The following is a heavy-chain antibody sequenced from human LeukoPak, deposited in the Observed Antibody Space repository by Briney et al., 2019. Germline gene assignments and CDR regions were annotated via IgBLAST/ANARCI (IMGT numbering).Heavy chain of an antibody. CDR3: ARDLSDYYDSSGYPNWYFDL. V-gene: IGHV4-38-2*02. CDR2: IYHSGST. J-gene: IGHJ2*01. D-gene: IGHD3-22*01. CDR1: GYSISSGYY. Sequence: SETLSLTCTVSGYSISSGYYWGWIRQPPGKGLEWIGSIYHSGSTYYNPSLKSRVTISVDTSKNQFSLKLSSVTAADTAVYYCARDLSDYYDSSGYPNWYFDLWGRGTLVTVSS.